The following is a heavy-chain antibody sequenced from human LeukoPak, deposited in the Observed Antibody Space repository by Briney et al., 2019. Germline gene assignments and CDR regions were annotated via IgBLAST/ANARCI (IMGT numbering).Heavy chain of an antibody. J-gene: IGHJ4*02. Sequence: GQSVQISCPGSRYSLTSYWIAWVGPMRGKGMAWMGIIYPGDSDTRYSPFFQAQVTISADKSISTAYLQWSSLKASDTAMYYCARLRGRRQGFDYWGQGTLVTVSS. CDR1: RYSLTSYW. V-gene: IGHV5-51*01. CDR3: ARLRGRRQGFDY. CDR2: IYPGDSDT. D-gene: IGHD6-6*01.